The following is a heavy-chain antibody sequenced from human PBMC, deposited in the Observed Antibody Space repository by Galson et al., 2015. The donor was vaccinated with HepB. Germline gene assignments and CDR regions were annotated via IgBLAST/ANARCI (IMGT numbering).Heavy chain of an antibody. CDR2: IRSKPSGGTA. Sequence: SLRLSCAASGFIFGDYAMSWVRQAPGKGLEWVGFIRSKPSGGTAEYAASVKGRFTISRDDSKSIAYLQMNSLKAEDTAVYYCTRGHNDRVVVVAAPRIAFDIWGQGTMATVSS. CDR1: GFIFGDYA. CDR3: TRGHNDRVVVVAAPRIAFDI. V-gene: IGHV3-49*04. D-gene: IGHD2-15*01. J-gene: IGHJ3*02.